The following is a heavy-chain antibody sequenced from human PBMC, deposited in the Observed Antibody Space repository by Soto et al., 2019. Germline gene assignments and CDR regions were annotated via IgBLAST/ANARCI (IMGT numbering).Heavy chain of an antibody. V-gene: IGHV5-51*01. CDR3: DRRGTISGRDDLDV. Sequence: VDSLKVSFMCAGYYSSSYLISWVVQMSGKGLYCVWSVYVSDSETKYSPSFQGQVTISADKYTNTAYLYWRSLKASDTAMYYCDRRGTISGRDDLDVRGEGTMV. CDR2: VYVSDSET. J-gene: IGHJ3*01. CDR1: GYYSSSYL. D-gene: IGHD1-26*01.